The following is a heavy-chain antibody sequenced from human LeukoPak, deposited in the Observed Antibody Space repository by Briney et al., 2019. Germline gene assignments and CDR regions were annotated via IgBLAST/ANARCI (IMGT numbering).Heavy chain of an antibody. J-gene: IGHJ5*02. V-gene: IGHV6-1*01. D-gene: IGHD6-19*01. CDR2: TYYRSKWYN. CDR1: GDSVSSNSAA. Sequence: SQTLSLTCAISGDSVSSNSAAWNWIRQSPSRGLEWLGRTYYRSKWYNDYAVSVKSRITINPDTSKNQFSLQLNSVTAADTAVYYCARVHRRGWVGGWFDPWGQGTLVTVSS. CDR3: ARVHRRGWVGGWFDP.